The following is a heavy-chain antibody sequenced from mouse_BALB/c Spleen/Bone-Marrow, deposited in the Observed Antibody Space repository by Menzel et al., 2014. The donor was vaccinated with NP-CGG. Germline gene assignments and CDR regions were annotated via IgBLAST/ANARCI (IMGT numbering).Heavy chain of an antibody. CDR3: VRGGYYAPSYFDS. CDR2: ISGGTNTI. V-gene: IGHV5-17*02. J-gene: IGHJ2*01. CDR1: GFTFRSFG. Sequence: EVKVVESGGGLVQPGGSRKLSCAASGFTFRSFGMHWARQAPEKGLEWVAYISGGTNTIYYADTVKGRFTISRDNPNNTLFLQMTSLRSEDTAMYYCVRGGYYAPSYFDSWGQGTTLTVSS. D-gene: IGHD2-3*01.